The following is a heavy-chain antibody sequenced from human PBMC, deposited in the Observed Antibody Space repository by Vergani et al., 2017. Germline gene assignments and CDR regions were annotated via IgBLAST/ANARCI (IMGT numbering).Heavy chain of an antibody. Sequence: QVPLVQSGAEVKKPWSSVKVPCQASGVPFSRYAISWVRQAPGQGLEWMGGIIPIFGTANYAQKFQGRVTITSDESPRTAYMELSSLRSEETAVYYCAGGGINEFGGLLGFAYWGQGTLATVSS. CDR1: GVPFSRYA. J-gene: IGHJ4*02. CDR3: AGGGINEFGGLLGFAY. V-gene: IGHV1-69*01. CDR2: IIPIFGTA. D-gene: IGHD2-8*02.